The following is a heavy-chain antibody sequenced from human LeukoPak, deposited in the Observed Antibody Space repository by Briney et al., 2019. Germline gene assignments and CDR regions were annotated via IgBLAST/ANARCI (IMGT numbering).Heavy chain of an antibody. D-gene: IGHD2-2*01. V-gene: IGHV3-15*05. J-gene: IGHJ6*02. CDR2: IYRNADGGTT. Sequence: GGSLRLSCAASGFTFSNAWMTWVRQAPGKGLEWVGRIYRNADGGTTDYAAPVKGRFTISRDDSKNTLYLQMNSLKTEDTAVYYCTTDSYCSTTTCYASSIYYYGLDAWGQGTSVTVSS. CDR1: GFTFSNAW. CDR3: TTDSYCSTTTCYASSIYYYGLDA.